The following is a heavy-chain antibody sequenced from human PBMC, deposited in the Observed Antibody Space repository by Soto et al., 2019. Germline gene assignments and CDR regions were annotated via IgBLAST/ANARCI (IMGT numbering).Heavy chain of an antibody. D-gene: IGHD2-15*01. Sequence: EVQLVESGGGLVQPGGSLRLSCAASGFTFSDHYMDWVRQAPGKGLEWVGRTRNKANSYNTEYAASVKGRFTISRDDSKNSLYLQMNSLKTEDTAVYYXAXSLXYSCSGGCLHYYFDYWGQGTLVTVSS. CDR1: GFTFSDHY. CDR2: TRNKANSYNT. J-gene: IGHJ4*02. CDR3: AXSLXYSCSGGCLHYYFDY. V-gene: IGHV3-72*01.